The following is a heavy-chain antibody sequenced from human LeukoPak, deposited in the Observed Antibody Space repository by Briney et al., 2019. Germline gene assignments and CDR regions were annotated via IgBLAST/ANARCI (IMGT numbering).Heavy chain of an antibody. CDR1: GGSVRSDN. V-gene: IGHV4-4*08. J-gene: IGHJ4*02. CDR3: ATEGWGHLGY. CDR2: IHSTGHT. Sequence: SETLSLTCTVSGGSVRSDNWAWVRHPPGRGLELIGYIHSTGHTNYNPSLKSPVTVSVDTPKNHFSLKLSSVTAADTAVYYCATEGWGHLGYWGQGILVTVSS. D-gene: IGHD3-16*01.